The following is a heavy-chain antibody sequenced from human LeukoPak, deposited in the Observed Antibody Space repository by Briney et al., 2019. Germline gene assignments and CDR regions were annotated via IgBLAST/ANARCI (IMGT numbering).Heavy chain of an antibody. CDR1: GYTFSDYP. CDR2: INPTNGNT. D-gene: IGHD3-9*01. Sequence: ASVKVSCKASGYTFSDYPVHWVRQAPGPGLEWLGWINPTNGNTRYDQKFQGRVSMTRDTSISTAYMELSRLRTGDTAMYYCATSREKFDSSDALDIWGQGTMVAVSS. J-gene: IGHJ3*02. V-gene: IGHV1-2*02. CDR3: ATSREKFDSSDALDI.